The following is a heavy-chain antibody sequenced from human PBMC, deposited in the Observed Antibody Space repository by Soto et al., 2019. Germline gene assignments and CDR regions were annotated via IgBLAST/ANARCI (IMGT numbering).Heavy chain of an antibody. CDR3: SSKPELGVQPMDAFDI. J-gene: IGHJ3*02. Sequence: GGSLRLSCAASGFTFSGSAMHWVRQASGKGLEWVGRIRGKANSYETAYAASVKGRIAISRDDSKNTAYLQMNSLKTEGTAVYYCSSKPELGVQPMDAFDIWGQGTMVTVSS. D-gene: IGHD7-27*01. CDR1: GFTFSGSA. V-gene: IGHV3-73*01. CDR2: IRGKANSYET.